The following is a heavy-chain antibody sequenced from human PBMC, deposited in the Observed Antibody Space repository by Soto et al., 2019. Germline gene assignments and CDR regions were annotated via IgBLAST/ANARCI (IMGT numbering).Heavy chain of an antibody. J-gene: IGHJ1*01. CDR3: ASATVAAAGSFQH. CDR1: GYTFTSYD. V-gene: IGHV1-8*01. D-gene: IGHD6-13*01. Sequence: QVQLVQSGAEVKKPGASVKVSCKASGYTFTSYDINWVRQATGQGLEWMGWMNPNSGNTGYAQKFQGRVXXTXNXXISTAYMELSSLRSEDTAVYYCASATVAAAGSFQHWGQGTLVTVSS. CDR2: MNPNSGNT.